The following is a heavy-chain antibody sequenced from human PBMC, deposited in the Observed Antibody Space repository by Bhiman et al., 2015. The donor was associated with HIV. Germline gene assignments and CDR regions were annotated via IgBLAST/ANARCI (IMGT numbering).Heavy chain of an antibody. D-gene: IGHD3-3*01. J-gene: IGHJ4*02. CDR2: VGGSGRTT. Sequence: EVQVLESGGGLVQPGGSLRLSCAASGFSFSTYSMSWVRQAPGKGLEWVSTVGGSGRTTYYTDSVQGRFTISRDNAKSSLYLQMNSLSGEDTALYYCAKSKYHYNFWSGYYDYWGQGAQVSVSS. CDR3: AKSKYHYNFWSGYYDY. V-gene: IGHV3-23*01. CDR1: GFSFSTYS.